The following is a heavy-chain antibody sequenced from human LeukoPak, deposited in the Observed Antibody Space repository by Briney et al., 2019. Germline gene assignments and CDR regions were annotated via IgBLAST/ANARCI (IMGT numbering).Heavy chain of an antibody. D-gene: IGHD4-17*01. CDR1: GGTFSSYA. CDR2: IIPIFGTA. J-gene: IGHJ6*02. V-gene: IGHV1-69*13. CDR3: ARDLPSGLYGDYLTYGMDV. Sequence: ASVKVSCKASGGTFSSYAISWVRQAPGQGLEWMGGIIPIFGTANYAQKFQGRVTITADESTSTAYMELSSLRSEDTAVYYCARDLPSGLYGDYLTYGMDVWGQGTTVTASS.